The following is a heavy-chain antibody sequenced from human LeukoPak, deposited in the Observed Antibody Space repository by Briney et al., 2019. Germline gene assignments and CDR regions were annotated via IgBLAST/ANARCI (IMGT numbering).Heavy chain of an antibody. Sequence: GGSLRLSCAASGFTFSTHWMIWVRQAPGKGLEWVANIKQDGSETYYVDSVKGRFTISRDNAKNSLYLQMNSLRAEDTAVYYCAGGRAAHLFDHWGQGTLVTVSS. CDR1: GFTFSTHW. J-gene: IGHJ4*02. D-gene: IGHD6-6*01. CDR3: AGGRAAHLFDH. V-gene: IGHV3-7*01. CDR2: IKQDGSET.